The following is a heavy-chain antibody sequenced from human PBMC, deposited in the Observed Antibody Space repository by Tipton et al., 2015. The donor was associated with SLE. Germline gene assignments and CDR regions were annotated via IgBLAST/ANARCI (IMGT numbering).Heavy chain of an antibody. CDR2: IWYDGSNK. CDR3: ARPSSSGAFDI. CDR1: GFTFSSYG. Sequence: SGFTFSSYGMHWVRRAPGKGLEWVAVIWYDGSNKYYADSVKGRFTISRDNSKNTLYLQMNSLRAEDTAVYYCARPSSSGAFDIWGQGTMVTVSS. V-gene: IGHV3-33*01. J-gene: IGHJ3*02. D-gene: IGHD1-26*01.